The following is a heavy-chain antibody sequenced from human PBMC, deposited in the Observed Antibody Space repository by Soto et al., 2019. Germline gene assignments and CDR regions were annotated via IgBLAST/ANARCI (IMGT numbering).Heavy chain of an antibody. CDR1: GFTFDDYA. Sequence: EVQLVESGGGLVQPGNSLRLSCAGSGFTFDDYAMHWVRQAPGKGLEWVSGISYNSGSVGYADSVSGRFTISRDRAKKSLYLEVNSLKTEGSAFYYCSVSKVGFWRGYYSDRAFDHWGQGNLVTVSS. V-gene: IGHV3-9*01. D-gene: IGHD3-3*01. J-gene: IGHJ5*02. CDR3: SVSKVGFWRGYYSDRAFDH. CDR2: ISYNSGSV.